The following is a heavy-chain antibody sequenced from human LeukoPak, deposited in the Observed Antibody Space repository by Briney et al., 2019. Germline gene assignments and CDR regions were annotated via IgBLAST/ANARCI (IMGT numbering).Heavy chain of an antibody. CDR1: GFTLSSYW. CDR2: ISSSSSYI. CDR3: ARDTVIDY. D-gene: IGHD4-17*01. Sequence: PGGSRRLSCAASGFTLSSYWMSWVRQAPGKGLEWVSSISSSSSYIYYADSVKGRFTISRDNAKNSLYLQMNSLRAEDTAVYYCARDTVIDYWGQGTLVTVSS. V-gene: IGHV3-21*01. J-gene: IGHJ4*02.